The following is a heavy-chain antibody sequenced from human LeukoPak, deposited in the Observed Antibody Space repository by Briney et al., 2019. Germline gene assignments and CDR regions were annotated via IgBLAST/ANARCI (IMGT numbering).Heavy chain of an antibody. J-gene: IGHJ4*02. CDR2: ISYDGINK. D-gene: IGHD5-18*01. Sequence: PGGSLRLSCAASGFTFSSYSMHWVRQAPGKGLKWVAFISYDGINKYADSVKGRFTISRDNSKNTLYLQMNSLRAEDTAVYYCAISREYSYGHPYYFDYWGQGTLVTVSS. CDR1: GFTFSSYS. CDR3: AISREYSYGHPYYFDY. V-gene: IGHV3-30*04.